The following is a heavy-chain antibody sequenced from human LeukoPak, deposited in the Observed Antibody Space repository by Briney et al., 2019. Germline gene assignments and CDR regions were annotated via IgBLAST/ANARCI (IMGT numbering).Heavy chain of an antibody. V-gene: IGHV1-8*01. D-gene: IGHD3-16*01. CDR1: GYTFTSYD. Sequence: ASVTVSCKASGYTFTSYDINWVRQATGQGLEWMGWMNPNSGNTGYAQKFQGRVTMTRNTSISTAYMELSSLRSDDTAVYYCARGLDDLNWFDPWGQGTLVTVSS. J-gene: IGHJ5*02. CDR3: ARGLDDLNWFDP. CDR2: MNPNSGNT.